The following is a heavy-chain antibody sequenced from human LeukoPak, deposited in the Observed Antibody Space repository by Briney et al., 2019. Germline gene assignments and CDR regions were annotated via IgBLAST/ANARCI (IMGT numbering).Heavy chain of an antibody. CDR3: ARIGASYYDFWSGYYYFDY. V-gene: IGHV4-34*01. CDR1: GGSFSGYY. D-gene: IGHD3-3*01. J-gene: IGHJ4*02. Sequence: KPSETLSLTCAVYGGSFSGYYWSWIRQPPGKGLDWIGEINHSGSTNYNPSLKSRVTISVDTSKNQFSLKLSSVTAADTAVYYCARIGASYYDFWSGYYYFDYWGQGTLVTVSS. CDR2: INHSGST.